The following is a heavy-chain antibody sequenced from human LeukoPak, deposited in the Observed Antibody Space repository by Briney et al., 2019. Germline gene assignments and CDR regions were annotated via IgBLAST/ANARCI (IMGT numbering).Heavy chain of an antibody. J-gene: IGHJ4*02. CDR1: GFTFSSYS. D-gene: IGHD3-22*01. V-gene: IGHV3-23*01. Sequence: PGGSLRLSCAASGFTFSSYSMNWVRQAPGKGLEWVSAISGSGGSTYYADSVKGRFTISRDNSKNTLYLQMNSLRAEDTAVYYCAKGVYYDSSGYYHKYYFDYWGQGTLVTVSS. CDR3: AKGVYYDSSGYYHKYYFDY. CDR2: ISGSGGST.